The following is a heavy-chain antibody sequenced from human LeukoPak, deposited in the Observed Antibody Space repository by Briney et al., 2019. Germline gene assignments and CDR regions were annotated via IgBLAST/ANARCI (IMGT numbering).Heavy chain of an antibody. CDR1: GYSFTSYW. J-gene: IGHJ6*02. Sequence: GESLKISCKGFGYSFTSYWISWVRQMPGKGLEWMGRIDPSDSYTNYSPSFQGHVTISADKSISTAYLQWSSLRASDTAMYYCATAPSGMDVWGQGTTVTVSS. CDR3: ATAPSGMDV. V-gene: IGHV5-10-1*01. CDR2: IDPSDSYT.